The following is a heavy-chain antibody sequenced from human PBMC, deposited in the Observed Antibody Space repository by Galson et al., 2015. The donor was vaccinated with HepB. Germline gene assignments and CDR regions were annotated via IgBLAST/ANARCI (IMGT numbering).Heavy chain of an antibody. Sequence: SVKVSCKASGYTFTSYAMHWVRQAPGQRLEWMGWINAGNGNTKYSQKFQGRVTMTRDTSTSTVYMELSSLRSEDTAVYYCASLNLLRGGSPFDYWGQGTLVTVSS. CDR2: INAGNGNT. J-gene: IGHJ4*02. D-gene: IGHD3-16*01. CDR3: ASLNLLRGGSPFDY. V-gene: IGHV1-3*01. CDR1: GYTFTSYA.